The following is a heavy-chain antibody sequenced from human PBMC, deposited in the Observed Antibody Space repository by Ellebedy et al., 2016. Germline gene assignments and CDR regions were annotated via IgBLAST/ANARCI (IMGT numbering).Heavy chain of an antibody. CDR2: INHSGDT. CDR1: GGSFGAYY. Sequence: SETLSLXCAVHGGSFGAYYWSWIRQPPGKGLEWIGEINHSGDTDYNPSLKSRVTMSVDTSKSQISLRVSSVTAADTAVYYCARAQVRGVVSNYYYGLDVWGQGTTVIVSS. D-gene: IGHD3-10*01. J-gene: IGHJ6*02. CDR3: ARAQVRGVVSNYYYGLDV. V-gene: IGHV4-34*01.